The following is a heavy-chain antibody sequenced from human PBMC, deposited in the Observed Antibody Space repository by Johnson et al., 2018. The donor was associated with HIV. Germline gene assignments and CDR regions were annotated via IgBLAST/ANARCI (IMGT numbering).Heavy chain of an antibody. Sequence: QVQLVESGGGVVQPGRSLRLSCAASGFTFSSYAMHWVRQAPGKGLEWVAVISYDEIDKYYADSVTGRFTVSRDNSKNTLYLQMNSLRGEDTAVYYCARCQLLALDVFNMWGQGTMVTVSS. J-gene: IGHJ3*02. CDR3: ARCQLLALDVFNM. CDR1: GFTFSSYA. V-gene: IGHV3-30*03. CDR2: ISYDEIDK.